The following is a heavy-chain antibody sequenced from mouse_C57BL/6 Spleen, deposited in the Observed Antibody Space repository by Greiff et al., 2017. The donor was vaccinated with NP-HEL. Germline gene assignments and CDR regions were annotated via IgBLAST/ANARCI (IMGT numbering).Heavy chain of an antibody. CDR1: GYAFSSSW. V-gene: IGHV1-82*01. CDR2: INPGGGDT. J-gene: IGHJ4*01. Sequence: VMLVESGPELVKPGASVKISCKASGYAFSSSWMNWVKQRPGKGLEWIGRINPGGGDTYYTGKFKGQATLTADKSSSTAYMPLSSLTSEDSAVYFCARLERDYAMGYWGQGTSVTVSS. CDR3: ARLERDYAMGY.